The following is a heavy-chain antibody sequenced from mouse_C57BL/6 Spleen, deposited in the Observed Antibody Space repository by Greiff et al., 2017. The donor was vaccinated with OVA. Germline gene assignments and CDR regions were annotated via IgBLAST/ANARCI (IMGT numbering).Heavy chain of an antibody. CDR1: GFTFSSYA. Sequence: EVHLVESGEGLVKPGGSLKLSCAASGFTFSSYAMSWVRQTPEKRLEWVAYISSGGDYIYYADTVKGRFTISRDNARNTLYLQMSSLKSEDTAMYYCTREGYDFVYYAMDYWGQGTSVTVSS. CDR2: ISSGGDYI. D-gene: IGHD2-4*01. CDR3: TREGYDFVYYAMDY. J-gene: IGHJ4*01. V-gene: IGHV5-9-1*02.